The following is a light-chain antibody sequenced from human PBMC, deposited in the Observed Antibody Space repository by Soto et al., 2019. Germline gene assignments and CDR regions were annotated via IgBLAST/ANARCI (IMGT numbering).Light chain of an antibody. CDR1: QSVSSSY. Sequence: EIVMTQSPATLSVSPGERATLSCRASQSVSSSYLAWYQQKPGQAPRLLIYGASSRATGIPDRFSGSGSGTDFTLTISRLEPEDFAVYYCQQYGSSPWYTFGQGTKLEIK. V-gene: IGKV3-20*01. CDR3: QQYGSSPWYT. J-gene: IGKJ2*01. CDR2: GAS.